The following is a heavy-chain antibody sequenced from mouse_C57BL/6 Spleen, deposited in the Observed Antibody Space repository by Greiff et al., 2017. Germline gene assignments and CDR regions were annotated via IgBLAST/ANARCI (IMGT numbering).Heavy chain of an antibody. D-gene: IGHD2-3*01. J-gene: IGHJ2*01. CDR1: GYTFTSYG. CDR2: IYPRSGNT. V-gene: IGHV1-81*01. CDR3: ARREDDGGY. Sequence: VKLMESGAELARPGASVKLSCKASGYTFTSYGISWVKQRTGQGLEWIGEIYPRSGNTYYNEKFKGKATLTADKSSSTAYMELRSLTSEDSAVYFCARREDDGGYWGQGTTLTVSS.